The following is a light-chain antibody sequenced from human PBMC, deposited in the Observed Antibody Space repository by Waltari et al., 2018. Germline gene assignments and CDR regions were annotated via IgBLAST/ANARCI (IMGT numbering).Light chain of an antibody. CDR2: KVS. CDR3: MQALETVT. J-gene: IGKJ3*01. V-gene: IGKV2-28*01. Sequence: DIMMSQSPLSLSVTPGESASISCRSSQSLLHSRGYNYLDWYLQKPGQSPQLLIYKVSHRASGVADRFSGSGSGTDFTLRISRVEAEDVGVYYCMQALETVTFGPGTKVNIK. CDR1: QSLLHSRGYNY.